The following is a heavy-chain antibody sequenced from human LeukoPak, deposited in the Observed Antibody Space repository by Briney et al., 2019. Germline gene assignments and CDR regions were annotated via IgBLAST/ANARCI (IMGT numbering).Heavy chain of an antibody. CDR3: ARDGPYGMDY. CDR1: GFTFSSYW. V-gene: IGHV3-74*01. D-gene: IGHD3-10*01. Sequence: PGGSLRLSCAASGFTFSSYWMHWVRQAPGKGLVWVSRINSDGSSTSYADSVKGRFMVSRDNARNSLYLQMNSLRAEDTALYYCARDGPYGMDYWGQGTLVTVSS. J-gene: IGHJ4*02. CDR2: INSDGSST.